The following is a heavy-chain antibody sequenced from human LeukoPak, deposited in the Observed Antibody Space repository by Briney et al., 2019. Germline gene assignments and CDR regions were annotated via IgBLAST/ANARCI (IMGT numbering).Heavy chain of an antibody. Sequence: PGGSLRLSCAASGFTFSSYGMHWVRQAPGKGLEWVAVISNDGNNKYYAESVKGRFTISRDNSKNTLYPQMNSLRAEDTAVYYCANGGIVVATTGYWGQGTLVTVSS. J-gene: IGHJ4*02. CDR1: GFTFSSYG. CDR3: ANGGIVVATTGY. CDR2: ISNDGNNK. D-gene: IGHD6-19*01. V-gene: IGHV3-30*18.